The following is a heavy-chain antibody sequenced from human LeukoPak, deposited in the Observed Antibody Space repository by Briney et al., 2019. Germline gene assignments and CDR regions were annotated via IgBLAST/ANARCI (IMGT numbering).Heavy chain of an antibody. J-gene: IGHJ4*02. CDR1: GGSISSSSYY. V-gene: IGHV4-39*07. CDR3: ARDGKGFGTLDY. Sequence: PSETLSLTCTVSGGSISSSSYYWGWIRQPPGKGLEWIGTIYYSGSTYYNPSLKSRVTISVDTSKNQFSLKLNSVTAADTAVYYCARDGKGFGTLDYWGQGTLVTVSS. CDR2: IYYSGST. D-gene: IGHD3-10*01.